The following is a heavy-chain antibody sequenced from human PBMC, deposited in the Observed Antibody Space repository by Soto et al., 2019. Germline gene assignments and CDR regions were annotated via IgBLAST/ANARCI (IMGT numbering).Heavy chain of an antibody. CDR2: IIPIFGTT. D-gene: IGHD6-6*01. V-gene: IGHV1-69*15. J-gene: IGHJ6*02. CDR3: AKSPDPYSSSNYYYYGMDV. CDR1: GGTFSSYA. Sequence: QVQLVQSGAEVKKPGSSVKVSCKASGGTFSSYAITWVRQAPGQGLEWMGRIIPIFGTTNYAQKFQGRVTITADESTSTAYMGLSSLRSDDTAVYYCAKSPDPYSSSNYYYYGMDVWGQGTTVTVSS.